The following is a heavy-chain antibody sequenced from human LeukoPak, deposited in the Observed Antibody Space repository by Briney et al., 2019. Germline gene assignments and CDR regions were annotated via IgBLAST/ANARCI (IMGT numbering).Heavy chain of an antibody. D-gene: IGHD4-17*01. CDR1: GSFFSTYA. V-gene: IGHV3-64D*09. J-gene: IGHJ4*02. CDR2: ITSYGDNT. CDR3: LKDNYGVGDY. Sequence: GGSLRLSFSVSGSFFSTYAMHWVRQAPGKGVEYVSSITSYGDNTYYADSVKGRFTISRDNSKNTLYLQMSSLRAEDTAIYYWLKDNYGVGDYWGQGTLVTVSS.